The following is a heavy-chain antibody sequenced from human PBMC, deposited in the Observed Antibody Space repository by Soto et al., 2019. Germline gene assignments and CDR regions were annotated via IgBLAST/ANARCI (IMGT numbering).Heavy chain of an antibody. D-gene: IGHD2-2*01. CDR3: AKEPPVVPPNSYMDV. CDR1: GFTFSSYG. CDR2: ISYDGSNK. J-gene: IGHJ6*03. V-gene: IGHV3-30*18. Sequence: PGGSLRLSCAASGFTFSSYGMHWVRQAPGKGLEWVAVISYDGSNKYYADSVKGRFTISRDNSKNTLYLQMNSLRAEDTAVYYCAKEPPVVPPNSYMDVWGKGTTVTVSS.